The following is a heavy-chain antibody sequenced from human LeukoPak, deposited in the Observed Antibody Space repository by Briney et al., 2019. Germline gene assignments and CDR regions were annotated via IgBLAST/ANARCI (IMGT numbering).Heavy chain of an antibody. CDR3: AKGVGLRYFDWLLGGGQFDY. V-gene: IGHV3-23*01. CDR2: ISGSGGST. D-gene: IGHD3-9*01. Sequence: GGSLRLSCAASGLTFSSYAMSWVRQAPGKGLEWVSAISGSGGSTYYADSVKGRFTISRDNSKNTLYLQMNSLRAEDTAVYYCAKGVGLRYFDWLLGGGQFDYWGQGTLVSVSS. CDR1: GLTFSSYA. J-gene: IGHJ4*02.